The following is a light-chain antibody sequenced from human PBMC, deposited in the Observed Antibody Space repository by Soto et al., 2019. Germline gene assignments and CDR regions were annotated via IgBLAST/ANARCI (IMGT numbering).Light chain of an antibody. Sequence: EIVLTQSPGTLSLSPGERATLSCSASQSVTNSFLAWFQQKPGQTPRLLIYGASSRATGIPDRFSGSGSGTDVTLTVSRLEPEDFAVYYCHQYGSAPQTFGQGTKGEIK. CDR1: QSVTNSF. CDR3: HQYGSAPQT. V-gene: IGKV3-20*01. CDR2: GAS. J-gene: IGKJ1*01.